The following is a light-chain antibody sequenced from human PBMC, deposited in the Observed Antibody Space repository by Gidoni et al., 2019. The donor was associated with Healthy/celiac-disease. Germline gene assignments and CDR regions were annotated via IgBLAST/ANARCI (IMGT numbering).Light chain of an antibody. CDR3: QAWDSSTVV. CDR2: QDS. J-gene: IGLJ2*01. CDR1: KLGDKY. V-gene: IGLV3-1*01. Sequence: SYERTQPPSVSVSPGQTASITCSGDKLGDKYACWYQQKPGQSPVLVIYQDSKRPSGIPERFSGSNSGNTATLSISGTQAMDEADYYCQAWDSSTVVFGGGTKLPVL.